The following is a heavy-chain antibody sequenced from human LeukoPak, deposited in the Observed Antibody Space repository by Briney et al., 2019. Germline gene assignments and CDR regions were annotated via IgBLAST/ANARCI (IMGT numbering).Heavy chain of an antibody. CDR3: ARDTVLCGDDAFDI. CDR1: GGTFSSYA. CDR2: IIPIFGTA. Sequence: SVKVSCKASGGTFSSYAISWVRQAPGQGLEWMGRIIPIFGTANYAQKFQGRVTITTDESTSPAYMELSSLRSEDTAEYYCARDTVLCGDDAFDIWGQGTMVTVSS. D-gene: IGHD4-17*01. V-gene: IGHV1-69*05. J-gene: IGHJ3*02.